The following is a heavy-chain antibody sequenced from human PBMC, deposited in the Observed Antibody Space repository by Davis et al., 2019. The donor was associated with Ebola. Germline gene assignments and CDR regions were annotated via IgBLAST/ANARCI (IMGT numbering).Heavy chain of an antibody. J-gene: IGHJ4*02. CDR3: ARGGKRYCSGGSCLPLYSAGY. CDR2: INPSGGST. CDR1: GYTFTSYY. Sequence: ASVKVSCKASGYTFTSYYMHWVRQAPGQGLEWMGIINPSGGSTSYAQKFQGRVTMTRDTSTSTVYMELSSLRSEDTAVYYCARGGKRYCSGGSCLPLYSAGYWGQGTLVTVSS. D-gene: IGHD2-15*01. V-gene: IGHV1-46*01.